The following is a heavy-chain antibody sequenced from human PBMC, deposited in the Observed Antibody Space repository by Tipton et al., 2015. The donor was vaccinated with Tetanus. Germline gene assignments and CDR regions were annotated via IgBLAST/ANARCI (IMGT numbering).Heavy chain of an antibody. CDR2: ISGSGGST. V-gene: IGHV3-23*01. J-gene: IGHJ3*02. D-gene: IGHD3-22*01. CDR1: GFTFSSYA. CDR3: AKDPGYYDSSGYLGAFDI. Sequence: SLRLSCAASGFTFSSYAMSWVRQAPGKGLEWVSAISGSGGSTYYADSVKGRFTISRDNSKNTLYLQMNSLRAEDTAVYYCAKDPGYYDSSGYLGAFDIWGQGTMVTVSS.